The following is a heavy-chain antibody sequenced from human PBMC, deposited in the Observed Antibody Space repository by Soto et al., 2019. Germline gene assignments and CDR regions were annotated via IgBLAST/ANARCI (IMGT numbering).Heavy chain of an antibody. CDR1: GGSISVYY. D-gene: IGHD3-22*01. CDR2: IYASGSP. J-gene: IGHJ4*02. Sequence: PSETLSLTCTISGGSISVYYWSWVRQPPGHELEWIGYIYASGSPYYNPSLRSRVTISADTSKNQFSLKLSSVTAADAAVYYCARTYYYDSSFDYWGQGTLVTVSS. V-gene: IGHV4-59*01. CDR3: ARTYYYDSSFDY.